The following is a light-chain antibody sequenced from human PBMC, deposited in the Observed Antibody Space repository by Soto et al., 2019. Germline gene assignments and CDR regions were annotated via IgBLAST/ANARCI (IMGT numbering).Light chain of an antibody. CDR2: CAS. CDR1: QSVSGNN. CDR3: QQYGSSPRYT. Sequence: EIVLTQSPGTLSLSPGERATRSCRASQSVSGNNLAWYQQKPGQAPRLLIFCASTRATGIPDRFRGSGSGTDYTLTVSRLEPEDLAVYYCQQYGSSPRYTFGQGTKLQIK. V-gene: IGKV3-20*01. J-gene: IGKJ2*01.